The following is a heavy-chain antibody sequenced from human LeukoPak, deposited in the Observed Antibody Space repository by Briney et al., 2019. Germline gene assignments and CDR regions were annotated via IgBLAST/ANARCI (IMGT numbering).Heavy chain of an antibody. Sequence: SETLSLTCVVSGVSISGSNWWSWVRQPPGKGLEWIGEIYHNGNTKYNPSLKSRVTITVDKSKNQFSLKVSSVTAADTAVYYCARALSGSYGVDPWGQGTLVTVSS. D-gene: IGHD1-26*01. V-gene: IGHV4-4*02. CDR1: GVSISGSNW. CDR3: ARALSGSYGVDP. CDR2: IYHNGNT. J-gene: IGHJ5*02.